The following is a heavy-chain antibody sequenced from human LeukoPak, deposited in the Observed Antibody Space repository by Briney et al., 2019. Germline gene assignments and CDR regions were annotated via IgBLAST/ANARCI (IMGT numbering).Heavy chain of an antibody. J-gene: IGHJ4*02. Sequence: PTETLSLTCAVSGVSISSSNSYWGWIRQPPVKGLEWIGSIYYSGNTYYNASLKSRVTISVDKSKNQFSLKLSSVTAADTAVYYCCIAAAGTKEVWGQGTLVTVSS. D-gene: IGHD6-13*01. CDR2: IYYSGNT. CDR3: CIAAAGTKEV. V-gene: IGHV4-39*07. CDR1: GVSISSSNSY.